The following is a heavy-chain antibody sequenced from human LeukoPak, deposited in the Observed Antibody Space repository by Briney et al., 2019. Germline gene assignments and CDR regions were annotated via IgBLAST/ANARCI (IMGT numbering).Heavy chain of an antibody. Sequence: GGSLRLSCAASGLTFSSYAMSWVRQAPGKGLEWVSAISGSGGSTYYADSVKGRFTISRDNSKNTLYLQMNSLRAEDTAVYYCAKGYRMIVVVPFDYWGQGTLVTVSS. V-gene: IGHV3-23*01. D-gene: IGHD3-22*01. CDR1: GLTFSSYA. CDR2: ISGSGGST. CDR3: AKGYRMIVVVPFDY. J-gene: IGHJ4*02.